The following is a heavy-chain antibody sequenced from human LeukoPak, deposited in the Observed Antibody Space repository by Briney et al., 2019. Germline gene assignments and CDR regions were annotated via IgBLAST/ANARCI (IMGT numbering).Heavy chain of an antibody. J-gene: IGHJ1*01. CDR1: GFTFSSYG. D-gene: IGHD2-15*01. CDR3: ASRYCSGGSCRREYFQH. Sequence: GGSLRLSCAASGFTFSSYGMHWVRQAPGKGLEWVAFIRYDGSNKYYADSVKGRFTISRDNSKNTLYLQMNSLRAEDTAVYYCASRYCSGGSCRREYFQHWGQGTLVTVSS. V-gene: IGHV3-30*02. CDR2: IRYDGSNK.